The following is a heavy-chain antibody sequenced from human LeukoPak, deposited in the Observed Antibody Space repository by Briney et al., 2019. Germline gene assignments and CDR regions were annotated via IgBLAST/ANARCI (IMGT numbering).Heavy chain of an antibody. V-gene: IGHV3-11*01. J-gene: IGHJ4*02. D-gene: IGHD6-13*01. Sequence: GGSLRLSCTTSGFTFTNHCMSWIRQAPGKGLEWLSYIGPNGTIYYADSVEGRFTVSRDNDKNSLYLQMNSLTAEDTAVYYCARARSAADPYPFDSDFDYWGQGSLVTVSS. CDR1: GFTFTNHC. CDR2: IGPNGTI. CDR3: ARARSAADPYPFDSDFDY.